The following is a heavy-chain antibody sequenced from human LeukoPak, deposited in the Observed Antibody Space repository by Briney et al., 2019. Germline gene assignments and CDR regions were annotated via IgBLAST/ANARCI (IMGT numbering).Heavy chain of an antibody. Sequence: TLSLTCAVSGGSISSNNWWGWVRQHPGKGLEWIGYIYYSGSTYYNPSLKSRVTISVDTSKNQFSLKLSSVTAADTAVYYCARDRGYPNWFDPWGQGTLVTVSS. CDR2: IYYSGST. CDR1: GGSISSNNW. V-gene: IGHV4-31*11. J-gene: IGHJ5*02. CDR3: ARDRGYPNWFDP. D-gene: IGHD3-10*01.